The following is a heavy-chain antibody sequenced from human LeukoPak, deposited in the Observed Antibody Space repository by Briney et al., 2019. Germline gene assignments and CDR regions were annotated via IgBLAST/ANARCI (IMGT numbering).Heavy chain of an antibody. V-gene: IGHV4-59*11. Sequence: SETLSLTCTVSGGSISSHYWSWIRQPPGKGLEWIGYIYYSGSTNYNPSLKSRVTISVGTSKNQFSLKLSSVTAADTAVYYCARGGHTLGYWGQGTLVTVSS. CDR2: IYYSGST. D-gene: IGHD3-10*01. J-gene: IGHJ4*02. CDR1: GGSISSHY. CDR3: ARGGHTLGY.